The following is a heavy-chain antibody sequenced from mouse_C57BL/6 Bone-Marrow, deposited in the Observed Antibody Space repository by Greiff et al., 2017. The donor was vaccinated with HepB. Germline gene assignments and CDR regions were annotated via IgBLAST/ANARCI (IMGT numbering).Heavy chain of an antibody. D-gene: IGHD3-2*02. J-gene: IGHJ2*01. V-gene: IGHV1-52*01. CDR2: IDPSDSET. Sequence: QVHVKQPGAELVRPGSSVKLSCKASGYTFTSYWMHWVKQRPIQGLEWIGNIDPSDSETHYKQKFKDKDTLTVDKSSSTAYMQLSSLTSEDSAVYYCARTAQATHFDYWGQGTTLTVSS. CDR1: GYTFTSYW. CDR3: ARTAQATHFDY.